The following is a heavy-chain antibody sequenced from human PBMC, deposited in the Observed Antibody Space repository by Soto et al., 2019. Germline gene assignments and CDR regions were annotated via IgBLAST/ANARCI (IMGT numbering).Heavy chain of an antibody. CDR1: GYTFTSYD. D-gene: IGHD3-22*01. Sequence: QVQLVQSGAEVKKPGASVKVSCKASGYTFTSYDINWVRQATGQGLEWMGWMNPNSGNTGYAQKFQGRVTMTRNTSISTADPELSSLSHEDTPVYYCARGHQGYYDSSGYPTDDYWGQGTLVTVSS. CDR2: MNPNSGNT. V-gene: IGHV1-8*01. J-gene: IGHJ4*02. CDR3: ARGHQGYYDSSGYPTDDY.